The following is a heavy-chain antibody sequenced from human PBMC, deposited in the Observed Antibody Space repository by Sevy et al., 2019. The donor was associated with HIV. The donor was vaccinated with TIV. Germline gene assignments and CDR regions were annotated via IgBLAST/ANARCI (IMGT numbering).Heavy chain of an antibody. J-gene: IGHJ4*02. D-gene: IGHD2-15*01. CDR3: ARDGPAGWQTGYFDD. CDR2: IEYEGTNK. CDR1: GFTFSSYA. Sequence: GGSLRLSCAASGFTFSSYAMHWVRQAPGKELEWVAVIEYEGTNKYYADSVKARFTISRDNSQNTLYLQMNSLRAEDTAVYYCARDGPAGWQTGYFDDWGQGTLVTVSS. V-gene: IGHV3-30-3*01.